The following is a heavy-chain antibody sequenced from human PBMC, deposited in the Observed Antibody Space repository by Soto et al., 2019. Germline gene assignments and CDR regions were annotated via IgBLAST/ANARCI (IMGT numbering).Heavy chain of an antibody. J-gene: IGHJ4*02. CDR1: GGTFSSYT. V-gene: IGHV1-69*02. CDR2: IIPILGIA. D-gene: IGHD3-22*01. CDR3: ARARDYYDSSGYFKN. Sequence: QVQLVQSGAEVKKPGSSVKVSCKASGGTFSSYTISWVRQAPGQGLEWMGRIIPILGIANYAQKFQGRVTITADKSTSTAYMELSSLRTEDTAVYYCARARDYYDSSGYFKNWGQGTLVTVSS.